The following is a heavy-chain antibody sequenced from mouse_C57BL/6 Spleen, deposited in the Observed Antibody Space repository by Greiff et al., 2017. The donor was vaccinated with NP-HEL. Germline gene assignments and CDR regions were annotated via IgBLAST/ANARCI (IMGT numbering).Heavy chain of an antibody. CDR3: ARANYGSSFHWYFDV. CDR2: IYPGDGDT. Sequence: VQLQQSGAELVKPGASVKISCKASGYAFSSYWMNWVKQRPGKGLEWIGQIYPGDGDTNYNGKFKGKATLTADKSSSTAYMQLSSLTSEDSAVYFCARANYGSSFHWYFDVWGTGTTVTVSS. D-gene: IGHD1-1*01. J-gene: IGHJ1*03. CDR1: GYAFSSYW. V-gene: IGHV1-80*01.